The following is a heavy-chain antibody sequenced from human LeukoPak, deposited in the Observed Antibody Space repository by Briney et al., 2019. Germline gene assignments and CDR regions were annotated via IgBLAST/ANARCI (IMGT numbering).Heavy chain of an antibody. CDR2: IRYDGSNK. CDR3: AKDPALSIAVAGNPDY. Sequence: GGSLRLSCAASGFTFSSYGMHWVRQAPGKGLEWVAFIRYDGSNKYYADSVKGRFTISRDNSKNTLYLQMNSLRAEDTAVYYCAKDPALSIAVAGNPDYWGQGTLVTVSS. J-gene: IGHJ4*02. V-gene: IGHV3-30*02. CDR1: GFTFSSYG. D-gene: IGHD6-19*01.